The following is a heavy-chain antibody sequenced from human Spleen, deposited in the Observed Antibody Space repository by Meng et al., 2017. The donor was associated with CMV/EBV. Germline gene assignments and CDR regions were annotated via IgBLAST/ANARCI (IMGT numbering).Heavy chain of an antibody. J-gene: IGHJ3*02. CDR1: GESPSNYY. CDR2: INHNGAT. Sequence: SETLSLTCAVYGESPSNYYWSWIRQPPGKGLEWIGEINHNGATNYNPSLKSRVTISVDTSKNQFSLKLSSVTAADTAVYYCARVSTGAGYDAFDIWGQGTMVTVSS. D-gene: IGHD5-12*01. CDR3: ARVSTGAGYDAFDI. V-gene: IGHV4-34*01.